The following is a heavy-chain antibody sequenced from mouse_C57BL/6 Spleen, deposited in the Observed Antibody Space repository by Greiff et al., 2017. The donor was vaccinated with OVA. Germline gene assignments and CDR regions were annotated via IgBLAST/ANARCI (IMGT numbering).Heavy chain of an antibody. CDR1: GYTFTSYW. D-gene: IGHD4-1*01. V-gene: IGHV1-52*01. Sequence: QVQLQQPGAELVRPGSSVKLSCKASGYTFTSYWMHWVKQRPIQGLEWIGNIDPSDSETHYNQKFKDKATLTVDKSSSTAYMQLSSLTSEDSAVYDCARDLTGTGFDDWGKGTTLTVSS. J-gene: IGHJ2*01. CDR3: ARDLTGTGFDD. CDR2: IDPSDSET.